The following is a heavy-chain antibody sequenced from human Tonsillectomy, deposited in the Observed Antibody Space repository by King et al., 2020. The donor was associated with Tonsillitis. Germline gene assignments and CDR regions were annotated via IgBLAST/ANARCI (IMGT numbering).Heavy chain of an antibody. V-gene: IGHV3-33*08. J-gene: IGHJ4*02. CDR1: GFTFSSCG. Sequence: QLVQSGGGVVQPGRSLRLSCSASGFTFSSCGGHWVRQAPGKGLEWVAVIWYDGNNKYYADSVKVRFTISRDNSKNTLYLQMNSLRAEDTAVYYCARDHPNWNYVFDYWGQGTLVTVSS. CDR2: IWYDGNNK. CDR3: ARDHPNWNYVFDY. D-gene: IGHD1-7*01.